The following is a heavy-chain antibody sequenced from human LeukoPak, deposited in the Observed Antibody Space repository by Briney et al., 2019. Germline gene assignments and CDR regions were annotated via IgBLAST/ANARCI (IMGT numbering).Heavy chain of an antibody. CDR1: GFTFDDYG. J-gene: IGHJ6*02. Sequence: GGSLRLSCAASGFTFDDYGMHWVRQAPGKGLEWVSGINWNGGRRDYADSVKGRFTISRDNAKNSLFLQMNSLRAEDTALYFCGKGPPLANNLFFYFGKDVWGQGTTVTVSS. V-gene: IGHV3-9*01. CDR2: INWNGGRR. CDR3: GKGPPLANNLFFYFGKDV. D-gene: IGHD1/OR15-1a*01.